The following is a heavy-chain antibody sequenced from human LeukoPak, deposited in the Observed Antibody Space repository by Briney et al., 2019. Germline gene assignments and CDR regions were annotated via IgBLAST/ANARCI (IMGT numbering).Heavy chain of an antibody. CDR3: ARGGYDFWSGYYVYYYYGMDV. CDR1: GYTFTSYD. D-gene: IGHD3-3*01. Sequence: ASVKVSRKASGYTFTSYDINWVRQATGQGLEWMGWMNPNSGNTGYAQKFQGRVTMTRNTSISTAYMELSSLRSEDTAVYYCARGGYDFWSGYYVYYYYGMDVWGQGTTVTVSS. V-gene: IGHV1-8*01. CDR2: MNPNSGNT. J-gene: IGHJ6*02.